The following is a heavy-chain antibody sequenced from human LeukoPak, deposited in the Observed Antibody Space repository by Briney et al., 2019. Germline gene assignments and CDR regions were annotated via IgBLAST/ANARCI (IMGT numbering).Heavy chain of an antibody. Sequence: SVKVSCKASGGTFSSYAISWVRQAPGQGLEWMGGIIPIFGTANYAQKFQGRVTITADESTSTDYMELSSPRSEDTAVYYCARANFRDAFDIWGQGTMVTVSS. D-gene: IGHD4/OR15-4a*01. CDR3: ARANFRDAFDI. V-gene: IGHV1-69*01. CDR2: IIPIFGTA. CDR1: GGTFSSYA. J-gene: IGHJ3*02.